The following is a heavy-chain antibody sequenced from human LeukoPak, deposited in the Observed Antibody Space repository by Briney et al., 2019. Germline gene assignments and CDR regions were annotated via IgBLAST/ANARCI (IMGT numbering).Heavy chain of an antibody. CDR1: GFTFSSYS. CDR3: ASNPSGGTGDLFDY. D-gene: IGHD7-27*01. Sequence: PGGSLRLSCAASGFTFSSYSMNWVRQAPGKGLEWVSSISSSSSYIYYADSVKGRFTISRDNAKNSLYLQMNSLRAEDTAVYYCASNPSGGTGDLFDYWGQVTLVTVSS. CDR2: ISSSSSYI. J-gene: IGHJ4*02. V-gene: IGHV3-21*01.